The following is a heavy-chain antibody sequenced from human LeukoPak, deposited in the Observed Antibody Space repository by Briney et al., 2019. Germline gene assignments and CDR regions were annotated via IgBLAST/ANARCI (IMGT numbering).Heavy chain of an antibody. CDR2: ISSSSSYI. V-gene: IGHV3-21*01. CDR3: ARSDRYYDSSGYYNDY. CDR1: GFTFSSYS. J-gene: IGHJ4*02. D-gene: IGHD3-22*01. Sequence: PGGSLRLSCAASGFTFSSYSMTWVRQAPGKGLEWVSSISSSSSYIYYADSVKGRFTISRDNAKNSLYLQMNSLRAEDTAVYYCARSDRYYDSSGYYNDYWGQGTLVTVSS.